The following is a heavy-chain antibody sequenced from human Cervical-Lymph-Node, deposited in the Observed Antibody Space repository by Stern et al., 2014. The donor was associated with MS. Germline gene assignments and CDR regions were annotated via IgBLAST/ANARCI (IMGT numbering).Heavy chain of an antibody. CDR3: ARAPRFGSYTGYDLDF. J-gene: IGHJ4*02. CDR2: IWYDGTNK. V-gene: IGHV3-33*01. CDR1: GFTFSTCN. Sequence: VHLVESGGGVVQPGRSLRLSCAASGFTFSTCNMHWVRQAPGKGLEWVAIIWYDGTNKYYADSMKGRFTISRDNSKSTVYLQMNSLRAEDTAVYYCARAPRFGSYTGYDLDFWGQGTLVTVSS. D-gene: IGHD5-12*01.